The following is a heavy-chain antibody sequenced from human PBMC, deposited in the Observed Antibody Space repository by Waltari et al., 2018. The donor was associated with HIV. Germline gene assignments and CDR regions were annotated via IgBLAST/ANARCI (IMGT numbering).Heavy chain of an antibody. CDR2: ISYDGSNK. J-gene: IGHJ6*02. CDR1: GFTFSSYA. V-gene: IGHV3-30*04. CDR3: ARDLGSSSGGYYYYYGMDV. D-gene: IGHD6-6*01. Sequence: QVQLVESGGGVVQPGRSLRLSCAASGFTFSSYAMHWVRQAPDKGLEWVAVISYDGSNKYYADSVKGRFTISRDNSKNTLYLQMNSLRAEDTAVYYCARDLGSSSGGYYYYYGMDVWGQGTTVTVSS.